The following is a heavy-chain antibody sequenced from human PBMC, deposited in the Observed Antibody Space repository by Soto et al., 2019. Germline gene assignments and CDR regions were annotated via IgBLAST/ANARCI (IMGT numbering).Heavy chain of an antibody. Sequence: PSETLSLTCIVSGGSIDSYYWSWIRQPPGKGLEWIGYIYYSGSTNYNPSLKSRVTISVDTSKNQFSLNLNCVTAADTAVYYCARDSRLGFPEYWGQGTLVTVSS. V-gene: IGHV4-59*01. CDR3: ARDSRLGFPEY. CDR1: GGSIDSYY. D-gene: IGHD3-16*01. J-gene: IGHJ4*02. CDR2: IYYSGST.